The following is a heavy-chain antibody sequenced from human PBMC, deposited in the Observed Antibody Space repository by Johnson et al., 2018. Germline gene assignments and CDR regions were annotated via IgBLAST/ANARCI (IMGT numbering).Heavy chain of an antibody. CDR3: AKGGLGSGFYYDSSGPTY. CDR1: GFTFSNYA. CDR2: ISSSGGST. D-gene: IGHD3-22*01. Sequence: VQLVESGGGLVQPGGSLRLSCAASGFTFSNYAMSWVRQTPGKGLEWVSAISSSGGSTHDADSVKGRFTISRDNSKNKLYLQMNGLRAEDTAFYYCAKGGLGSGFYYDSSGPTYRGQGTLVIVSS. J-gene: IGHJ4*02. V-gene: IGHV3-23*04.